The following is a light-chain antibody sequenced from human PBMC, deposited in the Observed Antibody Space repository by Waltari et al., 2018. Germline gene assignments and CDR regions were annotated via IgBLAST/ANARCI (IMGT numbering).Light chain of an antibody. J-gene: IGKJ1*01. Sequence: DIQMTQSPSSLSASVGDRVTITCRASQSISSYLNWYQQKPGKAPKPLISAASSLQSGVPSRFSGSGSGTDFTLTISSLQPEDFATYYCQQSYSTPRTFGQGTKVEIK. CDR2: AAS. V-gene: IGKV1-39*01. CDR1: QSISSY. CDR3: QQSYSTPRT.